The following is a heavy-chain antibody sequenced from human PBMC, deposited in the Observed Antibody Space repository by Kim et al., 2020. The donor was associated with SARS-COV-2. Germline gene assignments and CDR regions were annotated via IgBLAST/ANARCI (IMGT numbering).Heavy chain of an antibody. J-gene: IGHJ4*02. CDR2: ISGSGGST. CDR3: AKEEGITMLVVVISGQHEVRH. CDR1: GFTFSSHA. D-gene: IGHD3-22*01. Sequence: GGSLRLSCAASGFTFSSHAMSWVRQAPGKGLEWVSTISGSGGSTYYADSVKGRFTISRDNSKNTLYLQMNSLRAEDTAVYYCAKEEGITMLVVVISGQHEVRHWGQGHLVTVPS. V-gene: IGHV3-23*01.